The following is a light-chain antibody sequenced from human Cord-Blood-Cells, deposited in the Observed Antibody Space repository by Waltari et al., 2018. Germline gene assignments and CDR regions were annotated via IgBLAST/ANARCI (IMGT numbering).Light chain of an antibody. J-gene: IGLJ2*01. Sequence: QSALTQPASVSGSPGQSITISCTGTSSDVGGYNYVSWYQQHPGKAPKLLIYDVSNRPSWVSNRFSGPKSGNTASLTISGLQAEDEADYYCSSYTSSSTVVFGGGTKLTVL. V-gene: IGLV2-14*01. CDR3: SSYTSSSTVV. CDR1: SSDVGGYNY. CDR2: DVS.